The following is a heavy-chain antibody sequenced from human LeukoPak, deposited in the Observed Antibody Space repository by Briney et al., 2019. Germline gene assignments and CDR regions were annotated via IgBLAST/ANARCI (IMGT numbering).Heavy chain of an antibody. Sequence: GGSLRLSCAASGFTFSSYGMHWVRQAPGSGLEWVAFIRYDASNKYYADSVKGRFTICRDNSKNTLYLQMNSLRAEDTAVYYCAKDPPYYGGKPGGGYWGQGTLVTVSS. CDR3: AKDPPYYGGKPGGGY. CDR1: GFTFSSYG. CDR2: IRYDASNK. V-gene: IGHV3-30*02. D-gene: IGHD4-23*01. J-gene: IGHJ4*02.